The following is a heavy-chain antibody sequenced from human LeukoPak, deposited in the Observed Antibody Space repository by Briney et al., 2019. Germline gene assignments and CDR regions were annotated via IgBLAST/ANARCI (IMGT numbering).Heavy chain of an antibody. D-gene: IGHD4-23*01. Sequence: PGGSLRLSCAASGFTFSSYAMSWVRQAPGKGLEWVSSINGGGGSTYYADSVKGRFTISRDNSNNTPYLQMNSLRAEDTAVYYCAKLGGNVGFWGQGTLVTVSS. CDR3: AKLGGNVGF. V-gene: IGHV3-23*01. CDR1: GFTFSSYA. CDR2: INGGGGST. J-gene: IGHJ4*02.